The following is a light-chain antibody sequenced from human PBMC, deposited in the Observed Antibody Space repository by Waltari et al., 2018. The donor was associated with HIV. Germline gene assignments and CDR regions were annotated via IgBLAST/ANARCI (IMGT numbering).Light chain of an antibody. V-gene: IGLV2-8*01. J-gene: IGLJ2*01. CDR3: SSYAGINTYVL. CDR1: SSDVGGINS. Sequence: QSALTQPPSASGSPGQSVTISCNGTSSDVGGINSVSWYQQYPGKAPRLMIYEVYKRPSGVPHRFSGSKSGNTASLTVSGLQAEDEANYYCSSYAGINTYVLFGGGTKLTVL. CDR2: EVY.